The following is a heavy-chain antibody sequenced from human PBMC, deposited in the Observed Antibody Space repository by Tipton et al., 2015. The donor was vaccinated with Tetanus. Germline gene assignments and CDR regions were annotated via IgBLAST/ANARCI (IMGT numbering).Heavy chain of an antibody. D-gene: IGHD1-1*01. CDR2: IYYSGST. CDR3: ARESWNRDAFDI. V-gene: IGHV4-59*01. Sequence: TLSLTRTVSGGSISSYYWSWIRQPPGKGLEWIGYIYYSGSTNYNPSLKSRVTISVDTSKNQFSLKLSSVTAADTAVYYCARESWNRDAFDIWGQGTMVTVSS. CDR1: GGSISSYY. J-gene: IGHJ3*02.